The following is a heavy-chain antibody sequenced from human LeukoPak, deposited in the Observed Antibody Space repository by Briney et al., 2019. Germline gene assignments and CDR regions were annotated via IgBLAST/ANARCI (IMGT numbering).Heavy chain of an antibody. D-gene: IGHD6-13*01. Sequence: PGGSLRLSCAASGFTFSIYAMSWVRQAPGKGLEWVSGVSGSGGTTYYADSVKGRFTISRDNSKNTLYLQMNSLRAEDTAVYYCAKVLGAAAGGVDYWGQGTLVTVSS. CDR3: AKVLGAAAGGVDY. CDR2: VSGSGGTT. J-gene: IGHJ4*02. V-gene: IGHV3-23*01. CDR1: GFTFSIYA.